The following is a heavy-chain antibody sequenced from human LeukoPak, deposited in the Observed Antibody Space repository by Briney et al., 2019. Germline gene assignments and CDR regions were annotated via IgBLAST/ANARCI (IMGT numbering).Heavy chain of an antibody. V-gene: IGHV4-34*01. Sequence: SETLSLTCAVYGGSFSGYYWSWLRQPPGKGLEWIGEINHSGSTNYNPSLKSRVTISVDTSKNQFSLKLSSVTAADTAVYYCARVDLSSSWSPDYWGQGTLVTVSS. J-gene: IGHJ4*02. D-gene: IGHD6-13*01. CDR1: GGSFSGYY. CDR3: ARVDLSSSWSPDY. CDR2: INHSGST.